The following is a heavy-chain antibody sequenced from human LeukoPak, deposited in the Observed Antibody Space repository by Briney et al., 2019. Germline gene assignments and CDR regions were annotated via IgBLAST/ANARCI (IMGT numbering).Heavy chain of an antibody. Sequence: GRSLRLSCAASGFTFSSYAMHWVRQAPGKGLEWVSAISGSGGSTYYADSVKGRFTISRDNSKNTLYLQMNSLRAEDTAVYYCAKTPTLGYCSGGSCYHGYYFDYWGQGTLVTVSS. CDR2: ISGSGGST. CDR3: AKTPTLGYCSGGSCYHGYYFDY. V-gene: IGHV3-23*01. J-gene: IGHJ4*02. CDR1: GFTFSSYA. D-gene: IGHD2-15*01.